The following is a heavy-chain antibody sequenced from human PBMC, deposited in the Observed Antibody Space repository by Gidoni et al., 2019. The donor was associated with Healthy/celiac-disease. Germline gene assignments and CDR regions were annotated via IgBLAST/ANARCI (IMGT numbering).Heavy chain of an antibody. CDR1: GFTVRSYA. Sequence: EVQLLESGGGLVQPGGSVRLSCAASGFTVRSYAMGWVRQAPGKGLEWVSAISGSCGSTYYADSVKGRFTISRDNSKNTLYLQMNSLRAEDTAVYYCAKITYGLGSFSFLSLGDYWGQGTLVTVSS. CDR3: AKITYGLGSFSFLSLGDY. D-gene: IGHD3-10*01. V-gene: IGHV3-23*01. J-gene: IGHJ4*02. CDR2: ISGSCGST.